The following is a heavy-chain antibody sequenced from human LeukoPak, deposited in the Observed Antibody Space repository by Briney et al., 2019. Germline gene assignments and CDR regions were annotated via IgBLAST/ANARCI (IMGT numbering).Heavy chain of an antibody. D-gene: IGHD3-10*01. J-gene: IGHJ4*02. CDR3: AAGDDDAKAGF. Sequence: SETLSLTCAVSGGSINSGRYYWDWIRQPPGKGLEWIGTIHYSGTPTFYNPSLESRVTIFADTSKNQFSLKVTSVTAADTAVYYCAAGDDDAKAGFWGQGTLVTVSS. V-gene: IGHV4-39*01. CDR1: GGSINSGRYY. CDR2: IHYSGTPT.